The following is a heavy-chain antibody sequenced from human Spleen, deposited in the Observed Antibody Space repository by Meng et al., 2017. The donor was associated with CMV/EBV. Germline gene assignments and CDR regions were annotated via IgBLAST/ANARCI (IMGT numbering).Heavy chain of an antibody. CDR1: GGSISGYF. J-gene: IGHJ6*02. Sequence: GSLRLSCTVSGGSISGYFWTWIQQSPGKGLEWIGYIHNSGSTNYNPSLKSRVTISVDTSKNQFSLKLNFVTAADTAVYYCARDTHGLDVWGQGTTVTVSS. CDR2: IHNSGST. V-gene: IGHV4-59*01. CDR3: ARDTHGLDV.